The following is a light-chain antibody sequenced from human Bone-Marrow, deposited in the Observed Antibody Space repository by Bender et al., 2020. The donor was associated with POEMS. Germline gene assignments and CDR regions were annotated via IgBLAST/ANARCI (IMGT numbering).Light chain of an antibody. V-gene: IGLV2-14*03. CDR3: QTYDIRLIGRV. CDR2: DVS. Sequence: QSALTQPASVSGSPGQSITISCTGTNSDVGGSNYVSWYQHHPGKAPKLLIYDVSNRPSGVSDRFSGSKSGNTASLTISGLQAEDEADYYCQTYDIRLIGRVFGTGTKVTVL. CDR1: NSDVGGSNY. J-gene: IGLJ1*01.